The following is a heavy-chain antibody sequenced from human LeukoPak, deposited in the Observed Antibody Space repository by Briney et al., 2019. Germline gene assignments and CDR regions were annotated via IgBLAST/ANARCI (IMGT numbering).Heavy chain of an antibody. D-gene: IGHD6-19*01. CDR1: GFTFSSYA. CDR2: INGSGGST. CDR3: AKVLEQWLVGHWFDP. J-gene: IGHJ5*02. Sequence: GGSLRLSCAASGFTFSSYAMSWVRQAPGKGLEWVSAINGSGGSTYYADSVKGRFTISRDNSKNTLYLQMNSLRAEDTAVYYCAKVLEQWLVGHWFDPWGQGTLVTVSS. V-gene: IGHV3-23*01.